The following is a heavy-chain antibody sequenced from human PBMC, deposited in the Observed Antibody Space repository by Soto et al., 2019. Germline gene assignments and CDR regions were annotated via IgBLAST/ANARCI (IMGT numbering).Heavy chain of an antibody. J-gene: IGHJ4*02. D-gene: IGHD3-10*01. CDR3: ATGGSKRVRGAIVEVYHLEF. CDR2: IHTGGKT. Sequence: ELQLVESGGGLIQPGVSLRRSGAAAGFTGTRNYMTWVRLAPGKGLECVSTIHTGGKTFYTDSVKGRFTVSRDASKNTVDPPMNPMRVKDTAVYYCATGGSKRVRGAIVEVYHLEFWGRGTVVTVSS. CDR1: GFTGTRNY. V-gene: IGHV3-53*02.